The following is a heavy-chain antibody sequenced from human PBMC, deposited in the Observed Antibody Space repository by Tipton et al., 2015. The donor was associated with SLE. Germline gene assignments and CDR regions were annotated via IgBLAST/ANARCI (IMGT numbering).Heavy chain of an antibody. D-gene: IGHD2/OR15-2a*01. V-gene: IGHV4-39*07. CDR1: NGSITSLYDY. J-gene: IGHJ4*02. CDR3: ARSSSVRTLLWPTFAY. Sequence: TLSLTCTVSNGSITSLYDYWGWVRQPPGKGLEWLGSVFYGGRYYYNASLRSRVTTSVDTVKTQVSLKLTSVTAADTAMYFCARSSSVRTLLWPTFAYWGQGTLVTVSS. CDR2: VFYGGRY.